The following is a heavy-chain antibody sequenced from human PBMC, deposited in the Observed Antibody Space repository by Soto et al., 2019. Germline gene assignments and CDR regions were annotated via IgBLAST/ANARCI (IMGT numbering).Heavy chain of an antibody. CDR3: AKDLDLNITGTTWWFDP. CDR1: GFTFSSYA. J-gene: IGHJ5*02. D-gene: IGHD1-7*01. V-gene: IGHV3-23*01. CDR2: ISGSGGST. Sequence: GGSLRLSCAASGFTFSSYAMSWVRQAPGKGLEWVSAISGSGGSTYYADSVKGRFTISRYNSKNTLYLQMNSLRAEDTAVYYCAKDLDLNITGTTWWFDPWGQGTLVTVSS.